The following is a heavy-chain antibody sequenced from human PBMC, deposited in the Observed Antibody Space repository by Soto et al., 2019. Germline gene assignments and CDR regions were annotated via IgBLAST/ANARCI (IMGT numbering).Heavy chain of an antibody. CDR2: ISYDGSNK. D-gene: IGHD6-13*01. CDR1: GFTFSSYA. V-gene: IGHV3-30-3*01. CDR3: ARDTFMYSSSWTYYFDY. Sequence: GGSLRLSCAASGFTFSSYAMHWVRQAPGKGLEWVAVISYDGSNKYYADSVKGRFTISRDNSKNTLYLQMNSLRAEDTAVYYCARDTFMYSSSWTYYFDYWGQGTLVTVSS. J-gene: IGHJ4*02.